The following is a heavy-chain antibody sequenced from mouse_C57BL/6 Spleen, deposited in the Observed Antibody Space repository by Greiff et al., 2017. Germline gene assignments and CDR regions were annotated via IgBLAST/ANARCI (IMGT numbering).Heavy chain of an antibody. V-gene: IGHV1-72*01. Sequence: QVQLQQPGAELVKPGASVKLSCKASGYTFTSYWMHWVKQRPGRGPEWIGRIDPNSGGTKYNEKFKSKATLTVDKPSSTAYMQLSSLTSEDSAFYYCARKIVNYDYDEGLDYWGQGTTLTVSS. J-gene: IGHJ2*01. CDR2: IDPNSGGT. D-gene: IGHD2-4*01. CDR3: ARKIVNYDYDEGLDY. CDR1: GYTFTSYW.